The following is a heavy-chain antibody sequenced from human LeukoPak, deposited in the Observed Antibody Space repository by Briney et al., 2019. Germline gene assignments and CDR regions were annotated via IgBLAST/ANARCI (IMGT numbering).Heavy chain of an antibody. CDR1: GFIFSSYE. Sequence: PGGSLRLSCEASGFIFSSYEMNWVRQAPGKELEWVSCISSSGRTMYYADSVKGRFTVSRDNATNSVYLQMNSLRAEDTAVYHCARDLWYSGSRAPPRAFDIWGQGAMVTVYS. V-gene: IGHV3-48*03. J-gene: IGHJ3*02. D-gene: IGHD1-26*01. CDR3: ARDLWYSGSRAPPRAFDI. CDR2: ISSSGRTM.